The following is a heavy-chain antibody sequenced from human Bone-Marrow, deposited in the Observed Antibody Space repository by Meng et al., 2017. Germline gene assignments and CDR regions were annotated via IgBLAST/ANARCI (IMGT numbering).Heavy chain of an antibody. CDR2: ISAYNGNT. CDR3: ARTTSSWYLHDDAFDI. CDR1: GYTFTTYG. Sequence: ASVKVSCKASGYTFTTYGISWVRQAPGQGLEWMGWISAYNGNTNYAQSLQGRVTMTTDTSTSTAYMELRSLRSDDTAVYYCARTTSSWYLHDDAFDIWGQGTMVTVSS. D-gene: IGHD6-13*01. V-gene: IGHV1-18*01. J-gene: IGHJ3*02.